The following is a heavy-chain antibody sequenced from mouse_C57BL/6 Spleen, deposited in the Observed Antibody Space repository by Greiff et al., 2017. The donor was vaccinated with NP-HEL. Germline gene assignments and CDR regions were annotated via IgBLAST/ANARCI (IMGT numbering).Heavy chain of an antibody. J-gene: IGHJ2*01. D-gene: IGHD4-1*01. Sequence: VQLQQPGAELVMPGASVKLSCKASGYTFTSYWMHWVKQRPGQGLEWIGEIDPSDSYTNYNQKFKGKSTLTVDKSSSTAYMQLSSLTSEDSAVYYCARLGRHFDYWGQGTTLTVSS. CDR3: ARLGRHFDY. CDR1: GYTFTSYW. CDR2: IDPSDSYT. V-gene: IGHV1-69*01.